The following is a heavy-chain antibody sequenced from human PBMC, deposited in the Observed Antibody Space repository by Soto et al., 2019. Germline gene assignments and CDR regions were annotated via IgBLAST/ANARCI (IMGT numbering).Heavy chain of an antibody. D-gene: IGHD2-2*01. J-gene: IGHJ5*02. CDR3: GRDLTSNANCIDP. Sequence: SETLSLTCSVSGDYIHVGGYYWTWIRQRPGKGLEWMGYIYHTGKTYYNPSLESRLTMSVDRSKNQFSLRLTSVTAADTAVYFCGRDLTSNANCIDPWGQGTLVTVSS. CDR1: GDYIHVGGYY. CDR2: IYHTGKT. V-gene: IGHV4-30-4*01.